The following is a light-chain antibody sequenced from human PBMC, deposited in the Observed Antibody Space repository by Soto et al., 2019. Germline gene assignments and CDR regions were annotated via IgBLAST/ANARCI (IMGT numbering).Light chain of an antibody. V-gene: IGKV3-20*01. CDR2: GAS. Sequence: EIVLTQSPGTLSLSAGERATLSRRASQSFSSSYLAWYQQKPGQAPRLLIYGASSRATGIPDRFSGSGSGTDFTLTISRLEPEDFAVYYCQQYGSSPITFGQGTRLDI. J-gene: IGKJ5*01. CDR1: QSFSSSY. CDR3: QQYGSSPIT.